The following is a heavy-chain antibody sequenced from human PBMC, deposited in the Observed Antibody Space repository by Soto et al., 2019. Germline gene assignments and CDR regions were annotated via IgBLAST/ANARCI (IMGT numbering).Heavy chain of an antibody. V-gene: IGHV3-33*01. CDR1: GFTFSSYG. Sequence: QVQLVESGGGVVQPGRSLRLSCAASGFTFSSYGMHWVRQAPGKGLEWVAVLWYDGSNKYYADSVKGRFTISRDNSKNTLYLQMNSLRAEDTAVYYCARNAAAGPDYYYYGMDVWGQGTTVTVSS. CDR2: LWYDGSNK. J-gene: IGHJ6*02. CDR3: ARNAAAGPDYYYYGMDV. D-gene: IGHD6-13*01.